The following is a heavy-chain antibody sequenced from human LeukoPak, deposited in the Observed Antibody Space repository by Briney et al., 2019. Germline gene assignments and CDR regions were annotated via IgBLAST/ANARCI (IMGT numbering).Heavy chain of an antibody. CDR3: ARGFYSASSFDY. CDR2: IYYTGNS. J-gene: IGHJ4*02. D-gene: IGHD2-21*01. V-gene: IGHV4-59*01. CDR1: GGSISSYY. Sequence: SETLSLTCTVSGGSISSYYWSWIRQPPGKGLEWIGYIYYTGNSDYNPSLKSRVTISVDTSKNHLSLNLTSVTAADTAVYYCARGFYSASSFDYWGQGILVTVSS.